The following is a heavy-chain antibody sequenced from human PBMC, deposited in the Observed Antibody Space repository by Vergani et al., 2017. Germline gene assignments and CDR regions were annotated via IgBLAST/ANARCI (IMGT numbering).Heavy chain of an antibody. Sequence: QVQLVQSGAEVKKPGASVKVSCKASGYTFTSYGISWIRQAPGRGLEWIGSLHHNGATSHNPSLRSRVTMSVDTSKNQFSLSLNSVTAADTAIYYCARDERRPWSNSWARFEYWGLGIPVTVSS. D-gene: IGHD6-13*01. J-gene: IGHJ4*02. CDR1: GYTFTSYG. CDR3: ARDERRPWSNSWARFEY. CDR2: LHHNGAT. V-gene: IGHV4-38-2*02.